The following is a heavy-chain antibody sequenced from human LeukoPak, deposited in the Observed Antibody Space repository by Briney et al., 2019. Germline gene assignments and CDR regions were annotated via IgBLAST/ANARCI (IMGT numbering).Heavy chain of an antibody. V-gene: IGHV3-23*01. Sequence: PGGSLRLSCAASGFTFSSFAMSWFRQAPGKGLEWVSFISGSGGSTYYADAAKGRFTISIDNAKNTMYQQMNSMRAEDAAVYYYAKDEDFGLLPFDYWGQGTLVTVSS. CDR2: ISGSGGST. CDR3: AKDEDFGLLPFDY. J-gene: IGHJ4*02. CDR1: GFTFSSFA. D-gene: IGHD1-26*01.